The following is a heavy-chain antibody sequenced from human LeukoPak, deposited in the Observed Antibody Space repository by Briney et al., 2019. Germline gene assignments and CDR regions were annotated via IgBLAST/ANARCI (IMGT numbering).Heavy chain of an antibody. CDR2: IYHSGST. CDR3: AREDYDILTGYSNFDY. V-gene: IGHV4-38-2*02. J-gene: IGHJ4*02. D-gene: IGHD3-9*01. CDR1: GYSISRGYY. Sequence: SETLSLTCAVSGYSISRGYYWGWIRQPPGKGLEWIGSIYHSGSTYYNPSLKSRVTISVDTSKNQFSLKLSSVTAADTAVYYCAREDYDILTGYSNFDYWGQGTLVTVSS.